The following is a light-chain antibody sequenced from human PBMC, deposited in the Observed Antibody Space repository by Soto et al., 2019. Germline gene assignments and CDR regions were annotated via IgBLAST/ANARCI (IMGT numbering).Light chain of an antibody. CDR2: EVS. CDR1: SSDVGGYNY. V-gene: IGLV2-14*01. CDR3: SSYTSSSNV. Sequence: QSVLTQPASVSGSPGQSITISCTGTSSDVGGYNYVSWYQQHPGKAPKLMIYEVSNRPSGVSNRFSGSKSGNTASLTISGLQAEDEADYYCSSYTSSSNVFGTGIKLTVL. J-gene: IGLJ1*01.